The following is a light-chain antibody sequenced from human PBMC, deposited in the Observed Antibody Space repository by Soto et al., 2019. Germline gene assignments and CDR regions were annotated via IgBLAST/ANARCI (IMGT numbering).Light chain of an antibody. CDR2: EVN. J-gene: IGLJ1*01. Sequence: QSVLTQPPSASGSPGQSVAISSTGTSSDVGGYNYVSWYQQHPGKAPKLMIYEVNKRPSGVPDRFSGSKSGNTASLTVSGLQAEDEADYYCSSYAGSSNVFGTGTKLTVL. CDR1: SSDVGGYNY. CDR3: SSYAGSSNV. V-gene: IGLV2-8*01.